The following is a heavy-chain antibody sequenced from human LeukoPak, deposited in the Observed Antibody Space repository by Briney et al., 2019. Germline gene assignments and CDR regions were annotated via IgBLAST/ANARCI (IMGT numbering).Heavy chain of an antibody. Sequence: GGTLRLSCAASGFTFSSYGMSWVRQAPGKGLEWVSAISGSGGSTYYADSVKGRFTISRDNSKNTLYLQMNSLRAEDTAVYYCANLPVLRYFDWLLYGDYWGQGTLVTVSS. CDR3: ANLPVLRYFDWLLYGDY. D-gene: IGHD3-9*01. CDR1: GFTFSSYG. J-gene: IGHJ4*02. CDR2: ISGSGGST. V-gene: IGHV3-23*01.